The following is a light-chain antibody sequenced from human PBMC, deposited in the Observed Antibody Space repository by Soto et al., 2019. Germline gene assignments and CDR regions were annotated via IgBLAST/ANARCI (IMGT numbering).Light chain of an antibody. CDR1: QSVSSY. CDR2: DAS. CDR3: QHRSNWPLT. Sequence: EIWLTQSPATLSLSPGERATLSCRASQSVSSYLAWYQQKPGQAPRLLIYDASNRATGIPARLSGSGYGTDLTITISSIETEDFEVYYCQHRSNWPLTFGGGTKVDIK. V-gene: IGKV3-11*01. J-gene: IGKJ4*01.